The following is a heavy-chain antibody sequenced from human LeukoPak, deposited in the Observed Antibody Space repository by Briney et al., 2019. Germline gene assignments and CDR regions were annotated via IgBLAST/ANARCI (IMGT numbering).Heavy chain of an antibody. CDR3: ARDLMT. CDR1: GGSFSGKY. Sequence: PSETLSLTCAVYGGSFSGKYWTWIRQPPGKGLEWIGEITYSGSIYYKPSLKSRVTISVDTSKNQFSLKVNSVTAADTAMYYCARDLMTWGQGTLVAVSS. CDR2: ITYSGSI. J-gene: IGHJ4*02. V-gene: IGHV4-34*01.